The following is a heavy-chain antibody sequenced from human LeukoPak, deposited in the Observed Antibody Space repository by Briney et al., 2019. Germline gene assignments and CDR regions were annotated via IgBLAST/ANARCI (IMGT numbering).Heavy chain of an antibody. J-gene: IGHJ4*02. D-gene: IGHD3-16*01. V-gene: IGHV1-18*01. CDR1: GYTFTSYG. CDR2: ISAYNGNT. Sequence: ASVKVSCKASGYTFTSYGISWVRQAPGQGLEWMGWISAYNGNTNYAQKLQGRVTMTTDTSTSTAYMELRSLRSDDTAVYYCARVGPGYYDYVWGSCDYWGQGTPVTVSS. CDR3: ARVGPGYYDYVWGSCDY.